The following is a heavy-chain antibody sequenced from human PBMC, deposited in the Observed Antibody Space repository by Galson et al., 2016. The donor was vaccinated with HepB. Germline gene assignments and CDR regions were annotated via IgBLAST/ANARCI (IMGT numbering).Heavy chain of an antibody. D-gene: IGHD2-2*01. CDR2: IYSAGST. Sequence: SLRLSCAASGFSVSRNYMGWVRQAPGKGLEWVSLIYSAGSTYHADSVQGRFIISRDNSKNTLSLEMNSLRAEDTAVYYCAKGGNTAAAIFRRDIPFDYSGQGTLVTVSS. CDR1: GFSVSRNY. V-gene: IGHV3-53*01. J-gene: IGHJ4*02. CDR3: AKGGNTAAAIFRRDIPFDY.